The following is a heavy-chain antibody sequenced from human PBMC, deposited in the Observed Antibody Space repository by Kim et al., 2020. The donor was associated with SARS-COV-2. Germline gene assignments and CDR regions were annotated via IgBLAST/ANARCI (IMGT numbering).Heavy chain of an antibody. J-gene: IGHJ1*01. CDR1: GFTFSSFA. V-gene: IGHV3-33*01. Sequence: GGSLRLSCAASGFTFSSFAMHWVRQAPDKGLEWVALIWFNGHNAYYADSVRGRFTISRDNSKNTLYLEMNSLRAEDTAVYYCARGSGAAAAGTVGDFWGQGTLVTASA. CDR2: IWFNGHNA. D-gene: IGHD6-13*01. CDR3: ARGSGAAAAGTVGDF.